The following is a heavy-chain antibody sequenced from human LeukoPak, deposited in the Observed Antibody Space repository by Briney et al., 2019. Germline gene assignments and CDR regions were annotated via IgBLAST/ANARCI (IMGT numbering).Heavy chain of an antibody. V-gene: IGHV3-30-3*01. CDR1: GFTFSSYA. CDR2: ISYDGSNK. Sequence: GGSLRLSCAASGFTFSSYAMHWVRQAPGKGLEWVAVISYDGSNKYYADPVKGRFTISRDNSKNTLYLQKNSLRAEDTAVYYCAREVVGALDYWGQGTLVTVSS. D-gene: IGHD2-15*01. CDR3: AREVVGALDY. J-gene: IGHJ4*02.